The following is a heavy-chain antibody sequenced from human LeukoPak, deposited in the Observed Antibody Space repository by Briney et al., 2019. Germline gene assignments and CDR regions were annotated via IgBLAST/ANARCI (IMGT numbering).Heavy chain of an antibody. V-gene: IGHV3-74*01. D-gene: IGHD3-10*01. J-gene: IGHJ4*02. CDR1: GFTFSSYW. Sequence: GGSLRLSCAASGFTFSSYWMHWVRQAPGKGLVWVSRINSDGSSTSYADSVKGRFTISRDNSKNTLYLQMNSLRAEDTAVYYCARAKPKNMVRGLIMRRESRYYFDYWGQGTLVTVSS. CDR3: ARAKPKNMVRGLIMRRESRYYFDY. CDR2: INSDGSST.